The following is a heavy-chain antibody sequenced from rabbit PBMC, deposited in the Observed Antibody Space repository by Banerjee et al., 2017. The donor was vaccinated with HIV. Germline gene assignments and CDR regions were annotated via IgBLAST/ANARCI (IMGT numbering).Heavy chain of an antibody. Sequence: QEQLEESGGDLVKPEGSLTLTCTASGFSFSNYYYICWVRQAPGKGLEWIACIYGGTSDDTVYANWAQGRFTISKSSSTTVTLQMPSLTAADTATYFCARDLAYGGRIYRLDLWGQGTLVTVS. V-gene: IGHV1S45*01. CDR1: GFSFSNYYY. CDR3: ARDLAYGGRIYRLDL. D-gene: IGHD2-1*01. J-gene: IGHJ3*01. CDR2: IYGGTSDDT.